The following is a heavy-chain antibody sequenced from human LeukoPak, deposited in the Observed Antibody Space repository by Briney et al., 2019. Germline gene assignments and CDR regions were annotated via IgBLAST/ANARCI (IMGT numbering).Heavy chain of an antibody. Sequence: PSETLSLTCAVSGVSFDDYYWSWVRQTPGKGLEWIGEINHSGYTNDSPSLKSRVTLSIDTSTKQFSLSLRSVTVAGAGIYYCTRMTTGHDYWGQGTLVTVSS. J-gene: IGHJ4*02. CDR2: INHSGYT. CDR1: GVSFDDYY. V-gene: IGHV4-34*01. CDR3: TRMTTGHDY. D-gene: IGHD4-17*01.